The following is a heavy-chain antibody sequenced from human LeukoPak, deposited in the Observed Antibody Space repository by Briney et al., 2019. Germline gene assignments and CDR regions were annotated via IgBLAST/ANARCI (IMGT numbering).Heavy chain of an antibody. Sequence: SETLSLTCTVSGRSISSYYWTWIRQAPGKGLEWIGYVYYSVSSNYNPSLKSRVSISQDTSKNQVSLKLSSVTAADTAVYYCARQESGPYHYMDAWGKGTMVTVSS. V-gene: IGHV4-59*08. J-gene: IGHJ6*03. CDR2: VYYSVSS. CDR1: GRSISSYY. CDR3: ARQESGPYHYMDA. D-gene: IGHD3-3*01.